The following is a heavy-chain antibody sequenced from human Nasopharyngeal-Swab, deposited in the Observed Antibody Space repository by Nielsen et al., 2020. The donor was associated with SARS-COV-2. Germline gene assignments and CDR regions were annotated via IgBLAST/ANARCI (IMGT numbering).Heavy chain of an antibody. Sequence: WSRQCPGQGLEWMAVISYDGIKKYYADSVKGRFTLSRDNSKNTLYLQMNSLRTEDTAVYYCAKDHQLIRNYYYYDMDVWGQGTTVTVSS. D-gene: IGHD2-8*01. V-gene: IGHV3-30*18. J-gene: IGHJ6*02. CDR2: ISYDGIKK. CDR3: AKDHQLIRNYYYYDMDV.